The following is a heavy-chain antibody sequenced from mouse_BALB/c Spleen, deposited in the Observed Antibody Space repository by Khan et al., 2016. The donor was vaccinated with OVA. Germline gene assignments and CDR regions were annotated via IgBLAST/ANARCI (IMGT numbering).Heavy chain of an antibody. CDR1: GFTFSSYA. V-gene: IGHV5-6-5*01. CDR2: ISSGGST. J-gene: IGHJ3*01. CDR3: ARGRSTTASWFAY. Sequence: EVELVESGGGLVKPGGSLKLSCAASGFTFSSYAMSWVRQTPEKRLEWVASISSGGSTYYPDSVKGQLPFSRDKARKLLYLQMSSLRSEDTAMYYGARGRSTTASWFAYGGQGTLVTVSA. D-gene: IGHD1-2*01.